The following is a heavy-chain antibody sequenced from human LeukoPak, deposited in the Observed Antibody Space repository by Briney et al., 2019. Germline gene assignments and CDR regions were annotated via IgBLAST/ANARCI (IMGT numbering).Heavy chain of an antibody. CDR2: IYSGGSS. V-gene: IGHV3-53*01. J-gene: IGHJ6*03. D-gene: IGHD6-13*01. Sequence: PGGSLRLSCAASGFTVSSNYMSWVRQAPGEGLELDSVIYSGGSSYYVDSVKGRFTISSDNSKNALYLQMNSLRAEDTAVYYCARAPRIAASGKDYCYYYYMGVWGKGTTVTVSS. CDR3: ARAPRIAASGKDYCYYYYMGV. CDR1: GFTVSSNY.